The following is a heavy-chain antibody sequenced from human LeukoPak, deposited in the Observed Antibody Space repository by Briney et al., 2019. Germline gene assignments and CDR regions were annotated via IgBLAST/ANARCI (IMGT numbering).Heavy chain of an antibody. CDR2: ISTSGST. V-gene: IGHV4-4*09. CDR1: AASISNYY. D-gene: IGHD3-22*01. CDR3: ASPRSGYRYTFDY. J-gene: IGHJ4*02. Sequence: SETLSLTCAVSAASISNYYWSWIRQAPGKGLEWIGYISTSGSTNYNPSLKSRVSISLDTSKNRFSLNLNSVTAADTAVYYCASPRSGYRYTFDYWGQGALVTVSS.